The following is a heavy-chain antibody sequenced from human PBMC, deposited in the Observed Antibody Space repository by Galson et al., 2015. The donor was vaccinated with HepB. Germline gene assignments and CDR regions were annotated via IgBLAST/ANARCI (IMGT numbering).Heavy chain of an antibody. J-gene: IGHJ4*02. CDR3: AKDTTAGPRGYFDY. Sequence: SLRLSCAASGFTFDDYAMHWVRQAPGKGLEWVSGISWNSGSIGYADSVKGRFTISRDNAKNSLYLQMNSLRAEDTALYYCAKDTTAGPRGYFDYWGQGTLVTVSS. CDR2: ISWNSGSI. V-gene: IGHV3-9*01. CDR1: GFTFDDYA. D-gene: IGHD3-10*01.